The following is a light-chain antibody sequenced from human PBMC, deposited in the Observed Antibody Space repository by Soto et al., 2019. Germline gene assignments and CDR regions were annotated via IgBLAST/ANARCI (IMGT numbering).Light chain of an antibody. Sequence: DIQMTQSPSSLSASVGDRVTITCRASQSISSYLNWYQQKPGKAPNLLIYAASSLQSEVPSRFSGSGSGTDFTLTISSLQPDDFATYYCQHYNSYSEAFGQGTKVDIK. J-gene: IGKJ1*01. CDR1: QSISSY. CDR2: AAS. CDR3: QHYNSYSEA. V-gene: IGKV1-39*01.